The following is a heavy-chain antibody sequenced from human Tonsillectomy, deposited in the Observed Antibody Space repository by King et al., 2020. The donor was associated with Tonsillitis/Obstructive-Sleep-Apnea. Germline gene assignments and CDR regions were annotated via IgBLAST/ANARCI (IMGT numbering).Heavy chain of an antibody. CDR1: GFTFSSYW. V-gene: IGHV3-7*01. CDR2: IKQDGSEK. CDR3: ARAVGGYCSSTSCYGYFDY. D-gene: IGHD2-2*01. J-gene: IGHJ4*02. Sequence: VQLVESGGGLVQPGGSLRLSCAASGFTFSSYWMSWVRQAPGKGLEWLANIKQDGSEKYYVDSVKGRFTISRDNAKNSLYLQMNSPRAEDTAVYYCARAVGGYCSSTSCYGYFDYWGQGTLVTVSS.